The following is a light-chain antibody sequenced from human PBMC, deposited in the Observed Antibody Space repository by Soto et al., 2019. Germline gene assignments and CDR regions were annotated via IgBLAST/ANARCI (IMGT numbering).Light chain of an antibody. Sequence: EIVLTQSPATLSLSPGERATLSCRASQSVSRNVAWYQQKPGQAPRLLLHDASTRATGISVRISGSRSGTGFTLTISSLQSQDYAVYYCQQYNNWLWTFGQGTKVEIK. CDR3: QQYNNWLWT. CDR1: QSVSRN. V-gene: IGKV3-15*01. J-gene: IGKJ1*01. CDR2: DAS.